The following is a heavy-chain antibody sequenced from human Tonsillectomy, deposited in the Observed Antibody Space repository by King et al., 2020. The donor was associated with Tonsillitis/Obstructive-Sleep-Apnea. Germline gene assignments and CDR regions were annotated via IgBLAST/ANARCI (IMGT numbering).Heavy chain of an antibody. CDR1: GGTFSSYA. D-gene: IGHD2-21*01. V-gene: IGHV1-69*12. Sequence: QLVQSGAEVKKPGSSVKVSCKASGGTFSSYAISCVRQAPGQGLEWMGGSIPIFGTDNYEQKFQGRGTITADESTSTAYMELSSLRSEDTAVYYCARVLAYCGGDCYSPAFDIWGQGTMVTVSS. CDR2: SIPIFGTD. J-gene: IGHJ3*02. CDR3: ARVLAYCGGDCYSPAFDI.